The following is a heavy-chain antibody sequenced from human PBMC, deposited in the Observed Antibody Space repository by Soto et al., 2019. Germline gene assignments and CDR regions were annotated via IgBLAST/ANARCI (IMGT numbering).Heavy chain of an antibody. CDR2: IYKSATT. D-gene: IGHD7-27*01. V-gene: IGHV4-30-4*01. CDR3: ARGRYCLTGGCFPNWFDS. Sequence: QVQLLESGPGLVKPSQTLSLTCSVSGDSISNLDYFWAWIRQPPGQALEYIGYIYKSATTYYNPSFESRVAISVDTSKSQFSLNVTSVTAADTAVYFCARGRYCLTGGCFPNWFDSWGQGALVTVSS. J-gene: IGHJ5*01. CDR1: GDSISNLDYF.